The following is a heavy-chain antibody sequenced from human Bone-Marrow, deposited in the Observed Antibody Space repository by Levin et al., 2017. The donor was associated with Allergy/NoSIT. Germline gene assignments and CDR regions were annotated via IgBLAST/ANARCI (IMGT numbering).Heavy chain of an antibody. CDR3: ARLGYYDSSGYYIDY. D-gene: IGHD3-22*01. J-gene: IGHJ4*02. CDR1: GGSISSSNYY. V-gene: IGHV4-39*01. Sequence: SCTVSGGSISSSNYYWGWIRQPPGKGLEWIGSIYYSGSTYYNPSLRSRVTISVDTSKNQFSLKLSSVTAADTAVYYCARLGYYDSSGYYIDYWGQGTLVTVSS. CDR2: IYYSGST.